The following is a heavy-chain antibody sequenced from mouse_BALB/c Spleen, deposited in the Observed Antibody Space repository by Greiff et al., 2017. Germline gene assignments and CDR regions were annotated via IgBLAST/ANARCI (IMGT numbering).Heavy chain of an antibody. V-gene: IGHV5-6-4*01. CDR2: ISSGGSYT. CDR1: GFTFSSYT. J-gene: IGHJ2*01. Sequence: EVKVVESGGGLVKPGGSLKLSCAASGFTFSSYTMSWVRQTPEKRLEWVATISSGGSYTYYPDSVKGRFTISRDNAKNTLYLQMSSLKSEDTAMYYCTRAYRYYFDYWGQGTTLTVSS. D-gene: IGHD6-5*01. CDR3: TRAYRYYFDY.